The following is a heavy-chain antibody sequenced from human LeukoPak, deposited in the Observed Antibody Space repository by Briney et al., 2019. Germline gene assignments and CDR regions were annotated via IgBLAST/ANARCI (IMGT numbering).Heavy chain of an antibody. CDR3: AKDSEATYYDFWSGSYKGYYFDY. Sequence: GGSLRLSCAASGFTFSSYAMSWVRQAPGKGLEWVSAVSVSGGSTYYADSVKGRFTISRDNSTATLYLQLNSLRAEDTAVYYCAKDSEATYYDFWSGSYKGYYFDYWGQGTLVTVSS. CDR2: VSVSGGST. D-gene: IGHD3-3*01. V-gene: IGHV3-23*01. CDR1: GFTFSSYA. J-gene: IGHJ4*02.